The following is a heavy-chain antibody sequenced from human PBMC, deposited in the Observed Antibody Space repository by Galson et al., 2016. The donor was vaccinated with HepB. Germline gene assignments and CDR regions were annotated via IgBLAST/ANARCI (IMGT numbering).Heavy chain of an antibody. CDR1: GFAFSEYY. D-gene: IGHD3-16*02. CDR2: IHSSGSSM. V-gene: IGHV3-11*01. J-gene: IGHJ4*02. Sequence: SLRLSCAASGFAFSEYYMSWIRQAPGKGLEWVSYIHSSGSSMYYADSVKGRFTISRDNAKNSLYLKMNSRRADDTAVYYCARHFAGFIEDDYWGQGTLVTVSS. CDR3: ARHFAGFIEDDY.